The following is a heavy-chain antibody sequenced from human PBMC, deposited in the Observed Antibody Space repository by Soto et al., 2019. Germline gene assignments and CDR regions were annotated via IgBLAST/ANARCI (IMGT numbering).Heavy chain of an antibody. V-gene: IGHV4-31*03. J-gene: IGHJ6*03. CDR3: ARAIMLGYYYYMDV. Sequence: SETLSLTCTVSGGSISSGGYYWSWIRQHPGKGLEWIGYIYYSGSTYYNPSLKGRVTISVDTSKNQFSLKLSSVTAADTAVYYCARAIMLGYYYYMDVWGKGTTVTVSS. D-gene: IGHD3-16*01. CDR2: IYYSGST. CDR1: GGSISSGGYY.